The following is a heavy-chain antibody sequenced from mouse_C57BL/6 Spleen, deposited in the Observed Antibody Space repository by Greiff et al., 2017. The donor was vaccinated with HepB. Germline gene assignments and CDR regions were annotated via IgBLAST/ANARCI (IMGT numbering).Heavy chain of an antibody. D-gene: IGHD2-4*01. V-gene: IGHV5-9-1*02. J-gene: IGHJ4*01. CDR1: GFTFSSYA. CDR3: TREGMITKDYYAMDY. Sequence: EVMLVESGEGLVKPGGSLKLSCAASGFTFSSYAMSWVRQTPEKRLEWVAYISSGGDYIYYADTVKGRFTISRDNARNTLYLQMSSLKSEDTAMYYCTREGMITKDYYAMDYWGQGTSVTVSS. CDR2: ISSGGDYI.